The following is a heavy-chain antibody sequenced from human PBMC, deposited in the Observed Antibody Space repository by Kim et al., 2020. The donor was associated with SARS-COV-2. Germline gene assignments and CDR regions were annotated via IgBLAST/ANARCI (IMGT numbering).Heavy chain of an antibody. CDR2: GSNK. J-gene: IGHJ4*02. V-gene: IGHV3-30*01. Sequence: GSNKYYADSMKGRFTITRDNSKNTLYLQMNSLRAEDTAVYYCASPRTGDYCGQGTLVTVSS. CDR3: ASPRTGDY.